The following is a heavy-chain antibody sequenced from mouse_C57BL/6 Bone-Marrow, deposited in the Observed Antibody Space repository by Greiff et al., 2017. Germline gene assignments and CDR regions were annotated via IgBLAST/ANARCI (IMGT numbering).Heavy chain of an antibody. J-gene: IGHJ3*01. CDR2: IYPGSGST. V-gene: IGHV1-55*01. Sequence: VQLQQPGAELVKPGASVKMSCKASGYTFTSYWITWVKQRPGQGLEWIGDIYPGSGSTNNNEKFKSKATLTVDTSSSTAYMQLSSLTSEDSAVYYCARSGTTVVAKAYWGQGTLVTVSA. CDR3: ARSGTTVVAKAY. D-gene: IGHD1-1*01. CDR1: GYTFTSYW.